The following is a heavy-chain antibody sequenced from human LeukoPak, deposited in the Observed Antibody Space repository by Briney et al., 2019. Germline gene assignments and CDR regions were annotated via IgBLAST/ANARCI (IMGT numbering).Heavy chain of an antibody. Sequence: GGSLRLSCAASGFTFSSYAMHWVRQAPGKGLEWVAVISYDGSNKYYADSVKGRFTISRDNSKNTLYLQMNSLRAEDTAVYYCARRYFDYWGQGTLVTVSS. J-gene: IGHJ4*02. CDR2: ISYDGSNK. CDR1: GFTFSSYA. CDR3: ARRYFDY. V-gene: IGHV3-30*04.